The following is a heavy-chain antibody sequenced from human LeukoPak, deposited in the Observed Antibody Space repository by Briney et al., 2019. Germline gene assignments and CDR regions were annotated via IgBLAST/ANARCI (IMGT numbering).Heavy chain of an antibody. CDR2: IYYSGST. D-gene: IGHD2/OR15-2a*01. CDR3: ARQIIAVNAFDI. J-gene: IGHJ3*02. Sequence: SETLSLTCTVSGGSISSTFDYWGWIRQPPGKGLERIGSIYYSGSTFYNPSLKSQVIISVDTSKNQFSLKLSSVTAADTAVYYCARQIIAVNAFDIWGQGTMVTVSS. V-gene: IGHV4-39*01. CDR1: GGSISSTFDY.